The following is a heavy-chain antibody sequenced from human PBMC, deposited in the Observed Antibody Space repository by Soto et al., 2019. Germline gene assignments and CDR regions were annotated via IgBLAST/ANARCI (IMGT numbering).Heavy chain of an antibody. D-gene: IGHD3-10*01. J-gene: IGHJ5*02. Sequence: SETLSLTCAVSGYSISSSNWWGWIRQPPGKGLEWIGYIYYSGTTYYNPSLKSRVTISVDTSKNQFSLKLSSVTAADTAVYYCASYFDWFDPWGQGTLVTVSS. CDR2: IYYSGTT. CDR3: ASYFDWFDP. CDR1: GYSISSSNW. V-gene: IGHV4-28*01.